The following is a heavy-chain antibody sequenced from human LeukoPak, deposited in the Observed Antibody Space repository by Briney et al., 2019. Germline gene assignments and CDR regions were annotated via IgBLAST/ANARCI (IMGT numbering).Heavy chain of an antibody. CDR1: GFTFSSYA. J-gene: IGHJ1*01. V-gene: IGHV3-23*01. CDR2: ISGRGGST. D-gene: IGHD6-13*01. CDR3: AKDRIAAARGFFQH. Sequence: GGSLRLSCAASGFTFSSYAMSWVRQAPGKGLEWVSAISGRGGSTYYADSVKGRFTISRANSKTTPYLQMNSLRAEDTAVYYCAKDRIAAARGFFQHWGQGTLVTVSS.